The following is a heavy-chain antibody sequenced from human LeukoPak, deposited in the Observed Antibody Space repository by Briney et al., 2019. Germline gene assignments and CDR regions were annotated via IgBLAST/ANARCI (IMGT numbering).Heavy chain of an antibody. CDR2: ISGSGGST. V-gene: IGHV3-23*01. D-gene: IGHD3-9*01. CDR3: AKDTWEYYDILTGSFDY. Sequence: GGSLRLSCAASGFTFSSYAMGWVRQAPGKGLEWVSAISGSGGSTYYADSVEGRFTISRDNSKNTLYLQMNSLRAEDTAVYYCAKDTWEYYDILTGSFDYWGQGTLVTVSS. J-gene: IGHJ4*02. CDR1: GFTFSSYA.